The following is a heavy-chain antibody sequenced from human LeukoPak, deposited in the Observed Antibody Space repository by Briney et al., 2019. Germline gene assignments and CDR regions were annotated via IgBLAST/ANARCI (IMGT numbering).Heavy chain of an antibody. CDR2: INQGGSES. V-gene: IGHV3-7*01. CDR1: GFTFSDFW. CDR3: TKGRSNHY. D-gene: IGHD4-11*01. Sequence: PGGSLRLSCAASGFTFSDFWMGWVRQAPGKGLEWMANINQGGSESYYVDSVKGRFTISRDNAKKSLFLQMNSLRAEDTAVYYCTKGRSNHYWGQGTLVTVST. J-gene: IGHJ4*02.